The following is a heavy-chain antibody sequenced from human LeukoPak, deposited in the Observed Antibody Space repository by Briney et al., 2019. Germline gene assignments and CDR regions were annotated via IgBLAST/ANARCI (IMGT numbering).Heavy chain of an antibody. CDR2: ISSSGSTI. V-gene: IGHV3-11*01. J-gene: IGHJ5*02. Sequence: GGSLRLSCAASGFTFSDYYMSWIRQAPGKGLEWVSYISSSGSTIYYADSVKGRFTISRDNAKNSLYLQMNSLRAEDTAVYYCARDPKAGFGDISSASWFDPWGQGTLVTVSS. CDR1: GFTFSDYY. CDR3: ARDPKAGFGDISSASWFDP. D-gene: IGHD3-22*01.